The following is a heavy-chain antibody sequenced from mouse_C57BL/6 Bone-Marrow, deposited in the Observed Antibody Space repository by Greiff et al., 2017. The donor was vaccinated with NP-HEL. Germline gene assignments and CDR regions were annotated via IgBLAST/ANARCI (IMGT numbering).Heavy chain of an antibody. V-gene: IGHV1-59*01. D-gene: IGHD2-2*01. CDR1: GYTFTSYW. Sequence: QVQLQQPGAELVRPGTSVKLSCKASGYTFTSYWMHWVKQRPGQGLEWIGVIDPSDSYTNYNQKFKGKATLTVDTSSSTAYMQLSSLTSEDSAVYDCARVSTMVKWVAYGGQGTLVTVSA. J-gene: IGHJ3*01. CDR3: ARVSTMVKWVAY. CDR2: IDPSDSYT.